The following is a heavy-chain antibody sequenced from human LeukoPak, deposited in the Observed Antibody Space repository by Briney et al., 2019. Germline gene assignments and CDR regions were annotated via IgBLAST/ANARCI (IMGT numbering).Heavy chain of an antibody. CDR3: ARDYHFWSGQSSAFEY. Sequence: GGSLRLSCAASGFTFSSYWMSWVRQAPGKGLEWVANIKQDGSEKDYVDSVKGRFTISRDNAKNSLYLQMNSLRAEDTAVYYCARDYHFWSGQSSAFEYWGQGTLVTVSS. CDR1: GFTFSSYW. V-gene: IGHV3-7*01. J-gene: IGHJ4*02. D-gene: IGHD3-3*02. CDR2: IKQDGSEK.